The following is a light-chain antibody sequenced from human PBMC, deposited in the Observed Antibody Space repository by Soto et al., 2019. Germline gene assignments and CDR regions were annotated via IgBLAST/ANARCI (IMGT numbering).Light chain of an antibody. Sequence: QPVLTQPPSVSGAPGQRVSISCTGSSSNIGARFDVHWYQQLPGTAPKLLIYDNNKRPSGIPDRFSGSKSGTSGTLDITGLQTGDEADYYCATWDGSLPGEVFGGGTKLTVL. CDR2: DNN. V-gene: IGLV1-51*01. CDR1: SSNIGARFD. J-gene: IGLJ2*01. CDR3: ATWDGSLPGEV.